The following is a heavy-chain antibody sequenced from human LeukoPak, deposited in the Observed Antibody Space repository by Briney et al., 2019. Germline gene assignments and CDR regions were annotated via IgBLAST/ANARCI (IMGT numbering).Heavy chain of an antibody. V-gene: IGHV4-4*07. CDR2: VYTSGST. D-gene: IGHD1-26*01. CDR1: GGSISSYY. J-gene: IGHJ4*01. Sequence: SETLSLTCTVSGGSISSYYWSWIRQPAGKGLEWIGRVYTSGSTNYNPSLKSRVTMSVDTSKDQFSLKLTSVTAADTAVYYCARMYSGTYGGIDYWGQEPWSPCPQ. CDR3: ARMYSGTYGGIDY.